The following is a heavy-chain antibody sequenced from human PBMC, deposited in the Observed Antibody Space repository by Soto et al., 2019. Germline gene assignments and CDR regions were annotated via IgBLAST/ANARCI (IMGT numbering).Heavy chain of an antibody. CDR2: IYYSGST. CDR1: GGSISSSSYY. Sequence: SETLSLTCTVSGGSISSSSYYWGWISQPPGKGLEWIGSIYYSGSTNYNPSLKSRVTISVDTSKNQFSLKLSSVTAADTAVYYCARVVTIFGVVPAYYFDYWGQGTLVTVSS. CDR3: ARVVTIFGVVPAYYFDY. V-gene: IGHV4-39*07. D-gene: IGHD3-3*01. J-gene: IGHJ4*02.